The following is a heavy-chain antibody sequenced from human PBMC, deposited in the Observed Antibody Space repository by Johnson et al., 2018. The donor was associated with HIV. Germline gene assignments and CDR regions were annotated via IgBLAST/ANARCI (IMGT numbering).Heavy chain of an antibody. J-gene: IGHJ3*02. CDR3: AKGRGPPRVFDI. V-gene: IGHV3-9*01. CDR1: GFIFDDFA. D-gene: IGHD3-10*01. CDR2: ITSNSGSI. Sequence: QLVESGGGVVQPGRSLRLSCAASGFIFDDFAMHWVRQVPGKGLEWVSGITSNSGSIDYADSVKGRFTISRDNSKNTLYLQMNSLRAEDTAVYYCAKGRGPPRVFDIWGQGTMVTVSS.